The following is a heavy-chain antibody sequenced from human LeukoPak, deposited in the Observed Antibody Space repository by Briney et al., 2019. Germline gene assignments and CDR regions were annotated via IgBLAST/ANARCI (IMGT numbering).Heavy chain of an antibody. D-gene: IGHD3-10*01. Sequence: SETLSLTCAVYGGSFSGYYWTWIRQPPGKGLEWIGEINHSGSTKYNPSLKGRVTISVDTSKNQFSLKLSSVTAADTAMYYCASPGGDEYYYGSGSQPRDYWGQGTLVTVSS. CDR1: GGSFSGYY. CDR3: ASPGGDEYYYGSGSQPRDY. V-gene: IGHV4-34*01. J-gene: IGHJ4*02. CDR2: INHSGST.